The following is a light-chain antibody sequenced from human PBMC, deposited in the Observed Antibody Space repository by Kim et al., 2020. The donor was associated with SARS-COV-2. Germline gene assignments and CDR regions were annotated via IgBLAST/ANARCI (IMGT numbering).Light chain of an antibody. CDR3: CSYAGRYSYV. J-gene: IGLJ1*01. Sequence: SALTQPRSVSGSPGQSVTISCTGTSSDVAIYNLVSWYHQHPGKAPKLIIYDVTKRPSGVPDRFSASKSGNTASLTISGLQAEDDGDYYCCSYAGRYSYVFGTGTKVTVL. V-gene: IGLV2-11*01. CDR2: DVT. CDR1: SSDVAIYNL.